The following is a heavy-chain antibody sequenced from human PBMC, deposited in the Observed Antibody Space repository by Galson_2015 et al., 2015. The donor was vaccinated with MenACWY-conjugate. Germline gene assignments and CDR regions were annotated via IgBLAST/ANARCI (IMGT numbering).Heavy chain of an antibody. CDR1: GGTFSSYA. Sequence: SVKVSCQASGGTFSSYAISWVRQAPGQGLEWMGGIIPIFGTANYAQKFQGRVTITADESTSTAYMELSSLRSEDTAVYYCSSRGRWLQHRRLYAFDIWGQGTMVTVSS. J-gene: IGHJ3*02. CDR3: SSRGRWLQHRRLYAFDI. V-gene: IGHV1-69*13. D-gene: IGHD5-24*01. CDR2: IIPIFGTA.